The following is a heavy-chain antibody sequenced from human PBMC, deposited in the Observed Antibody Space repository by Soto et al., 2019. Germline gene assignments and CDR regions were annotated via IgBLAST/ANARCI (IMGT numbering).Heavy chain of an antibody. V-gene: IGHV1-69*13. CDR2: IIPIFGTA. CDR1: GGTFSSYA. J-gene: IGHJ5*02. Sequence: SVKVSCKASGGTFSSYAISWVRQAPGQGLEWMGGIIPIFGTANYAQKFQGRVTITADESTSTAYMELSSLRSEDTAVFYCARGRHSSSWLYNWFDPWGQGTLVTVSS. D-gene: IGHD6-13*01. CDR3: ARGRHSSSWLYNWFDP.